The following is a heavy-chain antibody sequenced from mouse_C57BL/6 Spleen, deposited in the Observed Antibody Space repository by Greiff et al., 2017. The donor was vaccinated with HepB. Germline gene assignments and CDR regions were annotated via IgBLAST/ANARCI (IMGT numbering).Heavy chain of an antibody. D-gene: IGHD2-5*01. Sequence: VQLQQPGAELVMPGASVKLSCKASGYTFTSYWMHWVKQRPGQGLEWIGEIDPSDSYTNYNQKFKGKSTLTVDKSSSTAYMQLSSLTSEDSAVYYCARLRDYSNYDAYWGQGTLVTVSA. CDR2: IDPSDSYT. CDR3: ARLRDYSNYDAY. V-gene: IGHV1-69*01. CDR1: GYTFTSYW. J-gene: IGHJ3*01.